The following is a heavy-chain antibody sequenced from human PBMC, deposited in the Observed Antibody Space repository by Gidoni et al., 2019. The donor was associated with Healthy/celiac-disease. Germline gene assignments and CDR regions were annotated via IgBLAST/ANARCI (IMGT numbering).Heavy chain of an antibody. CDR1: GGSFSGYS. Sequence: HVQLQQWGAGLLKPSETLSLTCAVYGGSFSGYSWSWIRQPPGKGLEWIGEINHSGSTNYNPSLKSRVTISVDTSKNQFSLKLSSVTAADTAVYYCARLGYDFWSGYYFKYYYYGMDVWGQGTTVTVS. CDR3: ARLGYDFWSGYYFKYYYYGMDV. D-gene: IGHD3-3*01. V-gene: IGHV4-34*01. J-gene: IGHJ6*02. CDR2: INHSGST.